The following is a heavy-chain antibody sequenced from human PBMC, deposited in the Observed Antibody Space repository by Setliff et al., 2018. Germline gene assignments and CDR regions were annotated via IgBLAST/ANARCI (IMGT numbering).Heavy chain of an antibody. D-gene: IGHD3-3*01. CDR1: GYTFTGYH. J-gene: IGHJ4*02. Sequence: KVSCKASGYTFTGYHMHWVRQAPGQGLEWMGWINPNSGGTNYAQKFQGWVTMTRDTSISTAYMELSRLRSDDTAVYYCARGRDFWSGYLVYWGQGTLVTVSS. V-gene: IGHV1-2*04. CDR2: INPNSGGT. CDR3: ARGRDFWSGYLVY.